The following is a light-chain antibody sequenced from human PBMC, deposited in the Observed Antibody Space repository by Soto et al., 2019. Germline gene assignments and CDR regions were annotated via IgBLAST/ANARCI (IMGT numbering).Light chain of an antibody. CDR3: SSFASSNTWV. J-gene: IGLJ3*02. CDR2: EVT. CDR1: SSDVGAYNY. Sequence: QSALTQPPSASGSPGQSVTISCTGTSSDVGAYNYVSWYQQHAGKAPKLVIYEVTKRPSGVPDRFSGSKSANTASLTVSGLQAEDEADYYCSSFASSNTWVFGGGPKRTVL. V-gene: IGLV2-8*01.